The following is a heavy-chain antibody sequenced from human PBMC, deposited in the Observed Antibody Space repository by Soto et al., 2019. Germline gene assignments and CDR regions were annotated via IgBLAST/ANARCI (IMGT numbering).Heavy chain of an antibody. CDR2: IIPILGIA. V-gene: IGHV1-69*02. CDR1: GGTFSSYT. Sequence: QVQLVQSGAEVKKPGSSVKVSCKASGGTFSSYTISWVRQAPGQGLEWMGRIIPILGIANYAQKFQGRVTITADKSTSTAYMELSSLRSEDTAVYYCARAHRSDSGYDLAEELDWGQGTLVTVSS. D-gene: IGHD5-12*01. J-gene: IGHJ4*02. CDR3: ARAHRSDSGYDLAEELD.